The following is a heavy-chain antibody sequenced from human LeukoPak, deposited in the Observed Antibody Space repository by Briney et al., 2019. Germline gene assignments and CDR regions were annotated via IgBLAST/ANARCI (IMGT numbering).Heavy chain of an antibody. CDR1: GFTFSSYA. CDR3: AKDPMAPVDY. J-gene: IGHJ4*02. D-gene: IGHD3-10*01. Sequence: GGSLRLSCAASGFTFSSYAMSWVRQAPGKWLEWVSAISGSGGSTYYADSVKGRFTISRDNSKNTLYPQMNSLRAEDTAVYYCAKDPMAPVDYWGQGTLVTVSS. V-gene: IGHV3-23*01. CDR2: ISGSGGST.